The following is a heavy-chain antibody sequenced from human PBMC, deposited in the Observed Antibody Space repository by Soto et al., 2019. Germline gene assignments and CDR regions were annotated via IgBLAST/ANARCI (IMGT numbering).Heavy chain of an antibody. V-gene: IGHV3-9*01. CDR3: AKDQSRGGLLRYYYGMDV. CDR2: VSLNSGDI. J-gene: IGHJ6*02. CDR1: GFTFDHYA. Sequence: EVQLVESGGGLVQPGGSLRLSCAASGFTFDHYAMHWVRQVPGKGLEWVSGVSLNSGDIGYTDSVKGRFTISRDNAMNSLYLQMNSLRTEDTALYYCAKDQSRGGLLRYYYGMDVWGQGTTVTVSS. D-gene: IGHD3-16*01.